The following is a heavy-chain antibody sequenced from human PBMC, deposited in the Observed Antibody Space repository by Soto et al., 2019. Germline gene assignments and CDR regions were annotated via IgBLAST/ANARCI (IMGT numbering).Heavy chain of an antibody. CDR1: GASFSDYN. CDR3: AIGTTVVTPSFDF. D-gene: IGHD4-17*01. J-gene: IGHJ4*02. CDR2: INHSGST. V-gene: IGHV4-34*01. Sequence: QVQLQQWGAGLLKPSETLSLTCAVYGASFSDYNWSWIRQPPGKGLEWIGEINHSGSTNYNPSLKSRVTISVDTSKNQFSLKLSSVTAADTAVYYCAIGTTVVTPSFDFWGQGTLVTVSS.